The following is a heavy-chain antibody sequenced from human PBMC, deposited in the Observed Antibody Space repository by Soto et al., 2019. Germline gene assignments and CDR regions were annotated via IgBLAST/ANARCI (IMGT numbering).Heavy chain of an antibody. V-gene: IGHV1-3*01. CDR1: GYTFTSYA. CDR3: ARDRLFLDRDGYNLFDS. Sequence: GPAVKVSCKASGYTFTSYAMHWVRQAPGQRLEWMGWINAGNGNTKYSQKFQGRVTITRDTSASTAYMELSSLRSEDTAVYYCARDRLFLDRDGYNLFDSWGQGTLVTVSP. D-gene: IGHD5-12*01. CDR2: INAGNGNT. J-gene: IGHJ4*02.